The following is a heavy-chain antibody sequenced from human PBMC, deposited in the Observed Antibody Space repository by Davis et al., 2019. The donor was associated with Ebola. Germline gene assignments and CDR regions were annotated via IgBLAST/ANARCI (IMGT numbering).Heavy chain of an antibody. J-gene: IGHJ3*02. V-gene: IGHV4-30-2*01. CDR3: ARGGRGAFDI. CDR1: GGSISSGGYS. Sequence: SETLSLTCAVSGGSISSGGYSWSWIRQPPGKGLEWIGYIYHSGSTYYNPSLKSRVTISVDRSKNQFSLKLSSVTAADTAVYYCARGGRGAFDIWGQGTMVTVSS. D-gene: IGHD3-16*01. CDR2: IYHSGST.